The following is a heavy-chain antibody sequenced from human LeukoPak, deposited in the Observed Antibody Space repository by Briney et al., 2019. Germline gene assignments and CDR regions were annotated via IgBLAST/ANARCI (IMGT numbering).Heavy chain of an antibody. D-gene: IGHD6-6*01. CDR2: IRYDGSNK. CDR1: GFTFSSYG. Sequence: PGGSLRLSCAASGFTFSSYGMHWVRQAPGKGLEWVAFIRYDGSNKYYADSVKGRFTISRDNSKNTLYLQMNSLRAEDTAVYYCAKDIAARPRYFDYWGQGTLVTVSS. V-gene: IGHV3-30*02. CDR3: AKDIAARPRYFDY. J-gene: IGHJ4*02.